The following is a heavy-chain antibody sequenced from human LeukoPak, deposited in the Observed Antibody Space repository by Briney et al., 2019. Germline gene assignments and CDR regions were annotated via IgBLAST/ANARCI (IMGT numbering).Heavy chain of an antibody. Sequence: SETLSLTCTVSGGSISSYYWSWIRQPPGKGLEWIGYIYYSGSTNYNPSLKSRVTISVDTSKNQFSLKLSSVTAADTAVYYCARAVDVGTLFDYRGQGTLVTVSS. CDR3: ARAVDVGTLFDY. D-gene: IGHD2-15*01. CDR2: IYYSGST. V-gene: IGHV4-59*01. J-gene: IGHJ4*02. CDR1: GGSISSYY.